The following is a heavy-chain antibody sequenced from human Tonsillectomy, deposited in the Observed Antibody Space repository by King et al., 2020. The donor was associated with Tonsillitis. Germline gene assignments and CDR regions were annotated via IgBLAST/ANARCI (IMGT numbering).Heavy chain of an antibody. V-gene: IGHV3-30*18. Sequence: VQLVESGGGVVQPGRSLRLSCAASEFTFSSYGMHWVRQAPGKGLEWVAVISYDGSNKSYADSVKGRFTISRDNSKNTLDLQMNSLRADDTAVYYCAKDLGYYDGMDVWGQGTTVTVSS. CDR1: EFTFSSYG. CDR2: ISYDGSNK. J-gene: IGHJ6*02. CDR3: AKDLGYYDGMDV. D-gene: IGHD1-26*01.